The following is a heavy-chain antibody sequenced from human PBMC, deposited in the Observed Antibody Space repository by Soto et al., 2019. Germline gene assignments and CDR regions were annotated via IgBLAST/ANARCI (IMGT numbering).Heavy chain of an antibody. CDR2: IKQDGSEK. CDR3: ARSMVTYDVLTGYDYYFDY. Sequence: GGSLRLSCAASGFTFSTYWMNWVRQAPGKGLEWVANIKQDGSEKYYVGSVKGRFTISRDNAKKSLYLQMNSLRAEDTAVYYCARSMVTYDVLTGYDYYFDYWGQGTLVTVSS. D-gene: IGHD3-9*01. V-gene: IGHV3-7*05. CDR1: GFTFSTYW. J-gene: IGHJ4*02.